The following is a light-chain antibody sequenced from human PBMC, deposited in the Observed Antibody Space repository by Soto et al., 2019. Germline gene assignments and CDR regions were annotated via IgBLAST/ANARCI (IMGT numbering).Light chain of an antibody. V-gene: IGLV1-40*01. Sequence: QSVLTQPPSVSGAPGQRVTISCTGTSSNIGAGYDVHWYQQLPGTAPKLLSYGDRFSGSKSGTSAYLAITGLKAEDEADYFCQSLDSSLSAHVVFGGGTKLTVL. CDR2: G. CDR3: QSLDSSLSAHVV. J-gene: IGLJ2*01. CDR1: SSNIGAGYD.